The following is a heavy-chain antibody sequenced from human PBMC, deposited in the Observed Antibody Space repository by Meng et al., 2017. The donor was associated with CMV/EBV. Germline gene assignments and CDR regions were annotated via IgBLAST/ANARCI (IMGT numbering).Heavy chain of an antibody. CDR3: ARDTILEWLLSGNYYYGMDV. J-gene: IGHJ6*02. Sequence: GGPLRLSCAASGFTFSSYAMHWVRQAPGKGLEWVAVISYDGSNKYYADSVKGRFTISRDNSKNTLYLQMNSLRAEDTAVYYCARDTILEWLLSGNYYYGMDVWGQGTLVTVSS. D-gene: IGHD3-3*01. CDR2: ISYDGSNK. V-gene: IGHV3-30*04. CDR1: GFTFSSYA.